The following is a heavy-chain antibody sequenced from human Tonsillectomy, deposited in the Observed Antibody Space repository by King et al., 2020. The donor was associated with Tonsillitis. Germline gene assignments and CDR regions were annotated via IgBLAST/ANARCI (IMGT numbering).Heavy chain of an antibody. CDR1: GFTVGTNY. V-gene: IGHV3-53*01. CDR3: ARGDYYDALED. CDR2: VYAGGTT. D-gene: IGHD3-10*01. J-gene: IGHJ3*01. Sequence: VQLVESGGGLMQPGGSLRLSCAASGFTVGTNYMTWVRQAPGKGLEWVSIVYAGGTTYYADSVKGRFTLSRDHSKNILYLQMSSLRAEDTALYYCARGDYYDALEDLGQGTMVTVS.